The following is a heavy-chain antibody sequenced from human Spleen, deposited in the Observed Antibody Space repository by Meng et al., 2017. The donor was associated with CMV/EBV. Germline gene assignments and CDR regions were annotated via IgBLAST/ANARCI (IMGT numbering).Heavy chain of an antibody. CDR2: TYYRSKWYI. CDR3: ARSNPTWFDP. V-gene: IGHV6-1*01. CDR1: VESVSSNSAA. Sequence: VQRQQSGPGLVKPSQTLSLTCAISVESVSSNSAAWNWIRQSPSRGREWLGRTYYRSKWYIEYAVSVKSRITINPDTSKNQFSLQLNSVTPEDTAVYYCARSNPTWFDPWGQGTLVTVSS. J-gene: IGHJ5*02.